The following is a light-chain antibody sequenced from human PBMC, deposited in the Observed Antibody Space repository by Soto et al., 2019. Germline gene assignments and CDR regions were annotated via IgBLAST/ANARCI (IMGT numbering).Light chain of an antibody. Sequence: VKQSPAAVSLSPEERATLSCRASPSVSNYLAWYQHTPGKAPRLLIYGAFNRAPGIPARFSGSGSGADFTLTISSLEPEDFAVYYCQQGDILPPVTFVPGTLLEIK. J-gene: IGKJ5*01. CDR1: PSVSNY. CDR2: GAF. CDR3: QQGDILPPVT. V-gene: IGKV3-11*01.